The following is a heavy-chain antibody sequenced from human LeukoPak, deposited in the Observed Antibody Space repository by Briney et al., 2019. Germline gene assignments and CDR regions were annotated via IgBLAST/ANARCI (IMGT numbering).Heavy chain of an antibody. CDR1: GFSFSDHY. V-gene: IGHV3-72*01. Sequence: GGSLRLSCAASGFSFSDHYMYWVRQAPGKGLEWVGRTRDKGNSYTTEYAASVKGRFTVSRDDSKNSVDLQMNTLRIEDTAVYYCARGPARGSSPYYHYGMDVWGQGTTVTVSS. D-gene: IGHD1-26*01. CDR2: TRDKGNSYTT. CDR3: ARGPARGSSPYYHYGMDV. J-gene: IGHJ6*02.